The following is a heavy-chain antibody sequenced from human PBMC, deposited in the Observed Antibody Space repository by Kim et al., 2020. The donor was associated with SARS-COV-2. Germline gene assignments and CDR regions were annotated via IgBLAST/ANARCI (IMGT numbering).Heavy chain of an antibody. CDR3: AKDMRWLVMYY. Sequence: GGSLRLSCAASGFTFDDYAMHWVRQAPGKGLEWVSLISGDGTSIYYSDSVKGRFTISRDNSKNSLYLQMNSLGTEDTALYYCAKDMRWLVMYYWGQGTLVTVSS. J-gene: IGHJ4*02. V-gene: IGHV3-43*02. CDR1: GFTFDDYA. D-gene: IGHD6-19*01. CDR2: ISGDGTSI.